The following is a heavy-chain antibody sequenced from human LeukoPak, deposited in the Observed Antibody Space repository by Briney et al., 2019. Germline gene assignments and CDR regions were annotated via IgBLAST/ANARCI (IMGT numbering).Heavy chain of an antibody. Sequence: GGSLRLSCAASGFTFSSYEMNWVRPAPGKGLEWVSYISTSGSTIYYADSVKGRFTISRDNAKNSLYLQMDSLRAEDTAVYYCARDRGDCSGGTCYPFAFDIWGQGTMVTVSS. V-gene: IGHV3-48*03. CDR2: ISTSGSTI. CDR1: GFTFSSYE. CDR3: ARDRGDCSGGTCYPFAFDI. D-gene: IGHD2-15*01. J-gene: IGHJ3*02.